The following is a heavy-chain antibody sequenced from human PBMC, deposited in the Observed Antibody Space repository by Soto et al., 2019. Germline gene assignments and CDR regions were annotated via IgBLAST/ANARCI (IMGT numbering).Heavy chain of an antibody. Sequence: GESLKISCKGFGYSFSNHWIGGVRQMPGKGLEWMGIIDLSNSGTRYSPSFQGQVAISADKSISTVYLQWSSLKASDTAMYYCARRTSTSGWRHYFDYWGQGTLVTVSS. V-gene: IGHV5-51*01. J-gene: IGHJ4*02. CDR1: GYSFSNHW. D-gene: IGHD6-19*01. CDR2: IDLSNSGT. CDR3: ARRTSTSGWRHYFDY.